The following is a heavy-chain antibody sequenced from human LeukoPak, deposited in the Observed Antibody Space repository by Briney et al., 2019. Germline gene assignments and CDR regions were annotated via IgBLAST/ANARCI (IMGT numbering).Heavy chain of an antibody. CDR1: GSFSSYV. V-gene: IGHV3-23*01. J-gene: IGHJ4*02. CDR3: AKDLILVLPAAYDH. CDR2: LSASGGST. D-gene: IGHD2-2*01. Sequence: AGGSLRLFCAASGSFSSYVMTWVRQAPGRGLEWVSTLSASGGSTYYADSVKGRFTISRDNSKNTLYLQMSSLRAEDTAVYFCAKDLILVLPAAYDHWGQGTLVTVSS.